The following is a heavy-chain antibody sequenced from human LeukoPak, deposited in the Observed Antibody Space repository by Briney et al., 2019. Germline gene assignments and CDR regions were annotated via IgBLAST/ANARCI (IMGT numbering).Heavy chain of an antibody. V-gene: IGHV1-69*01. J-gene: IGHJ5*02. CDR2: IIPIFGTA. D-gene: IGHD4-17*01. CDR3: ARLHTVTGWFDP. Sequence: MGGIIPIFGTANYAQKFQGRVTITADESTSTAYMELSSLRSEDTAVYYCARLHTVTGWFDPWGQGTLVTVSS.